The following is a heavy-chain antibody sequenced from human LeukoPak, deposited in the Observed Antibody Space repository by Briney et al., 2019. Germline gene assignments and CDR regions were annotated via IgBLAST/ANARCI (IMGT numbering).Heavy chain of an antibody. CDR3: AKDMTEQQLVGFDY. J-gene: IGHJ4*02. Sequence: PGGSLRLSCAASGFTFDDYAMHWVRQAPGKGPEWVSGISWNSGSIGYADSVKGRFTISRDNAKNSLYLQMNSLRAEDTALYYCAKDMTEQQLVGFDYWGQGTLVTVSS. CDR2: ISWNSGSI. CDR1: GFTFDDYA. V-gene: IGHV3-9*01. D-gene: IGHD6-13*01.